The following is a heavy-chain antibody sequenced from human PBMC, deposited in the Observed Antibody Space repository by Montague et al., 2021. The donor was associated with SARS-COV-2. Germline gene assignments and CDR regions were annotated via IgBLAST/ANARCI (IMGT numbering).Heavy chain of an antibody. V-gene: IGHV4-34*01. J-gene: IGHJ6*03. CDR2: INHGGST. Sequence: SETLSLTCAVHSTSFSGYYRNWIRQPPGKGLEWIGEINHGGSTKYSPSLKSRLTISADTSKNQFSLKLTSVAAADTAVYYCARLRDGVVPSPILGVGPYYSYYYMDVWGRGTTVTVSS. D-gene: IGHD3-10*01. CDR3: ARLRDGVVPSPILGVGPYYSYYYMDV. CDR1: STSFSGYY.